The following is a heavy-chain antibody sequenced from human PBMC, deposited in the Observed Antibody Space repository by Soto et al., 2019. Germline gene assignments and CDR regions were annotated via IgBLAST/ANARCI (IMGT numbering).Heavy chain of an antibody. CDR3: AKARYGSGSYPPASFDY. J-gene: IGHJ4*02. V-gene: IGHV3-23*01. CDR2: IIDSGAST. Sequence: PGGSLRLSCAASGFTFSSCAMGWVRQAPGKGLEWVSDIIDSGASTYYADSVKGRFTISRDNSKDTLYLQMNSLRAEDTAVYYCAKARYGSGSYPPASFDYWGQGTLVTVSS. CDR1: GFTFSSCA. D-gene: IGHD3-10*01.